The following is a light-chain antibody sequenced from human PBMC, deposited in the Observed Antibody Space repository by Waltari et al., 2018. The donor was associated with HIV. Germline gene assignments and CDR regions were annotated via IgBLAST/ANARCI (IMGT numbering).Light chain of an antibody. Sequence: DIQMTQSPSSLSASVGDRVTITGRASQSISSYLNWYQQKPGKAPQLLIYAASILQSGVPSRFSGSGSGTDFTLTISSLQPEDVATYYCQQSYSTLWTFGQGTKVEIK. V-gene: IGKV1-39*01. CDR2: AAS. J-gene: IGKJ1*01. CDR3: QQSYSTLWT. CDR1: QSISSY.